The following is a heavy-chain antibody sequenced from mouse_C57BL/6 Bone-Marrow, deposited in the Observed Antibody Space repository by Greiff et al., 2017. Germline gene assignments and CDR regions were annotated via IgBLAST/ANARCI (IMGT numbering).Heavy chain of an antibody. CDR3: ASQYYGSS. V-gene: IGHV1-19*01. J-gene: IGHJ2*01. CDR2: INPYNGGT. CDR1: GYTFTDYY. D-gene: IGHD1-1*01. Sequence: DVQLQESGPVLVKPGASVKMSCKASGYTFTDYYMNWVKQSHGKSLEWIGVINPYNGGTSYNQKFTGKATLTVEKSSSTAYMELHNLTSEDSAVYYCASQYYGSSWGQGTTLTVSS.